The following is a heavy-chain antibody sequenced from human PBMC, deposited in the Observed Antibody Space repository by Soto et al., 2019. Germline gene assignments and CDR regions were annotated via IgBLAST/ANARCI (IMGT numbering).Heavy chain of an antibody. V-gene: IGHV4-61*01. J-gene: IGHJ4*02. CDR3: MRSHGAY. Sequence: QVQVQESGPGLVKTSETLSLTCTVSGGSVSSGPYHWNWVRQPPGKGLEWIGHISYSGTANYNPSLRGRVTMATDTSMNQFSLRLTSVTAADTAVYYCMRSHGAYWGQGALVAVSP. CDR2: ISYSGTA. D-gene: IGHD2-8*01. CDR1: GGSVSSGPYH.